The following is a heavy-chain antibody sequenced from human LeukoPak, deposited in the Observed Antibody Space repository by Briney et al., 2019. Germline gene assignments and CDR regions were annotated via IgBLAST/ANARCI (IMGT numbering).Heavy chain of an antibody. J-gene: IGHJ3*02. CDR2: VYYSGSS. V-gene: IGHV4-30-2*01. Sequence: SETLSLTCAVSGGSMSSVSNSWTWIRQPPGKGLEWIGYVYYSGSSYYNPFLESRVIISVDRSKNQFSLKVSSVTAADTAVYYCARDQQQLVPGTFDIWGQGIMVTVSS. CDR3: ARDQQQLVPGTFDI. D-gene: IGHD6-13*01. CDR1: GGSMSSVSNS.